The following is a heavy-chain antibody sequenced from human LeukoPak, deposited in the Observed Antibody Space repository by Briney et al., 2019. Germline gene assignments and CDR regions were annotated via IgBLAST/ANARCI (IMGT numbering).Heavy chain of an antibody. CDR2: ISSSSSTI. Sequence: PGGSLRLSCAASGFTFSSYGMNWVRQAPGKGLEWVSYISSSSSTIYYADSVKGRFTISRDNAKNSLYLQMNSLRAEDTAVYYCARDDWNYGGIWDTWFDPWGQGTLATVSS. J-gene: IGHJ5*02. CDR1: GFTFSSYG. V-gene: IGHV3-48*01. D-gene: IGHD1-7*01. CDR3: ARDDWNYGGIWDTWFDP.